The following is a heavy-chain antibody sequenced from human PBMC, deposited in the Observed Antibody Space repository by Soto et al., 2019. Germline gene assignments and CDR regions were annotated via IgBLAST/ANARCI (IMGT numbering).Heavy chain of an antibody. D-gene: IGHD2-2*01. CDR1: GYNFTIYW. CDR2: IHPGDSDT. Sequence: GESLKISCKGSGYNFTIYWIGLVRQMLRKGLEWMGIIHPGDSDTRYSPSFQGQVTIPADKSISTAYLQWSSLKASDTAMYYCARRGCSTTTCQNWFDPWGQGTLVTVSS. CDR3: ARRGCSTTTCQNWFDP. V-gene: IGHV5-51*01. J-gene: IGHJ5*02.